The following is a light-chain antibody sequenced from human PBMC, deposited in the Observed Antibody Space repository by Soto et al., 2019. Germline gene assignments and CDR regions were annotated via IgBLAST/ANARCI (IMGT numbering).Light chain of an antibody. V-gene: IGKV1-33*01. CDR2: DAS. Sequence: DIQMTQSPSSLSASVGDRVTITCQASQDISNYLNWYQQKPGKAPKLLIYDASNLETGVPSRFSGSGSGTDFTFTISSLQPADIATYYCQQYDKLPPYTFGQGTKLEIK. CDR1: QDISNY. J-gene: IGKJ2*01. CDR3: QQYDKLPPYT.